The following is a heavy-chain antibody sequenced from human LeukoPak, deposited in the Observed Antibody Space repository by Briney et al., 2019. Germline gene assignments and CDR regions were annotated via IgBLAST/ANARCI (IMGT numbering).Heavy chain of an antibody. V-gene: IGHV3-7*05. CDR2: IKPDGSEK. CDR3: ARGRMAVAGSYEY. J-gene: IGHJ4*02. Sequence: GGSLRLSCAASGITFGSYWMTWVRQAPGKGLECVANIKPDGSEKHYVDSVEGRFTISRDNAKNSLFLEMNSLGAEDTAVYYCARGRMAVAGSYEYWGQGTLVTVSS. D-gene: IGHD6-19*01. CDR1: GITFGSYW.